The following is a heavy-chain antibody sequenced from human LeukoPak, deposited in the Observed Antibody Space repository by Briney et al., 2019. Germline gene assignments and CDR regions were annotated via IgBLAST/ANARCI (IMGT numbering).Heavy chain of an antibody. CDR3: ARDRSKPEFIANYDFWNGPLNF. V-gene: IGHV1-18*04. CDR1: GYNFINYG. CDR2: ISAYNGNT. Sequence: GASVKVSCKASGYNFINYGINWIRQAPGQGLEWLGWISAYNGNTKYADKFQDRVITTTDTSATTAYMELRSLSFDDTAVYFCARDRSKPEFIANYDFWNGPLNFWGQGSLVTVSS. J-gene: IGHJ4*02. D-gene: IGHD3-3*01.